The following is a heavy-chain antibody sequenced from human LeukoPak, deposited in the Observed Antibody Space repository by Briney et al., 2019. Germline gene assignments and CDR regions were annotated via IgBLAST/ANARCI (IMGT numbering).Heavy chain of an antibody. D-gene: IGHD3-3*01. CDR1: GYTFTGYY. CDR3: ARNFWSGYYRMGGYYYYMDV. V-gene: IGHV1-2*06. CDR2: INPNSGGT. J-gene: IGHJ6*03. Sequence: ASVKVSCKASGYTFTGYYMHWVRQAPGQGLEWMGRINPNSGGTNYAQKFQGRVTMTRDTSISTAYMELSRQRSDDTAVYYCARNFWSGYYRMGGYYYYMDVWGKGTTVTVSS.